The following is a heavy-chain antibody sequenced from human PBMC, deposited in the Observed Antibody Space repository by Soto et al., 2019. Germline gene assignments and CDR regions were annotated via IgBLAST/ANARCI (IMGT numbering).Heavy chain of an antibody. CDR3: AKDLRPDGKYDLDY. CDR2: ILSDGGTK. D-gene: IGHD3-3*01. J-gene: IGHJ4*02. Sequence: EVQLLESGGGLVQPGGSLRLSCAASGFTFAGYAMNWVRQAPGRVLEWVAGILSDGGTKYYADPVKGRFTISRDNSKNRLYLQMSSLRADDTALYYCAKDLRPDGKYDLDYWGQGTPVVVSS. CDR1: GFTFAGYA. V-gene: IGHV3-23*01.